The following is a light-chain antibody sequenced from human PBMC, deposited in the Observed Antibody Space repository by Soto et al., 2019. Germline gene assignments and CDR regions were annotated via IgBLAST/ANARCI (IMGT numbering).Light chain of an antibody. CDR2: DVS. CDR1: SSDIGGYNY. V-gene: IGLV2-14*01. Sequence: QSALTQPASMSGSPGQSVTISCAGTSSDIGGYNYVSWYQHQPGTAPKLIIYDVSSRPSGVSHRFSGSKSGNTASLTISGLQAEDEADYYCSSFSVASPLFGTGTKVTVL. J-gene: IGLJ1*01. CDR3: SSFSVASPL.